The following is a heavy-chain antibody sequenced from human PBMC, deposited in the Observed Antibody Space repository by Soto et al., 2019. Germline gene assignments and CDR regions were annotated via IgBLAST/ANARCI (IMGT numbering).Heavy chain of an antibody. J-gene: IGHJ4*02. CDR2: IHYSGSN. V-gene: IGHV4-31*03. CDR1: GGSTTSGGYY. CDR3: AREPYNYDSSGYYDL. Sequence: NPSETLSLTCTVSGGSTTSGGYYWNWIRQHPGKGLEWIGYIHYSGSNYHNPSLKSRVTMSVDTSKNQISLKLSSVSAADTAIYYCAREPYNYDSSGYYDLWGQGTRVTVSS. D-gene: IGHD3-22*01.